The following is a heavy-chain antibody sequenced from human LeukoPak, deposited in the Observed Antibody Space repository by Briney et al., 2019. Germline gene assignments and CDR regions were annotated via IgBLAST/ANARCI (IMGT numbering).Heavy chain of an antibody. J-gene: IGHJ6*03. CDR3: AKAPATGEGYYFYYMDV. CDR2: ISGSGGDT. V-gene: IGHV3-23*01. CDR1: GLTFSSYA. D-gene: IGHD7-27*01. Sequence: GGSLRLSCAASGLTFSSYAVSWVRQAPGKGPEWVSSISGSGGDTYYADSVKGRFTISRDNSKNTLYLQMNSLRAKDTAVYYCAKAPATGEGYYFYYMDVWGKGTTVTVSS.